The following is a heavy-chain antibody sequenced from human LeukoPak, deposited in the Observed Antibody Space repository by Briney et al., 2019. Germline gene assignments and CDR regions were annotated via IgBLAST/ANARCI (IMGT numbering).Heavy chain of an antibody. V-gene: IGHV3-43*01. CDR1: GFTFYDYT. Sequence: GGSLRLSCAASGFTFYDYTMHWVRQAPGKGLEWVSLINWDGAGTYYADSVKGRFTISRDNSKNSLYLEMNNLRTEDTAVYYCARDMDPTGYWKCIHHWGQGTLVTVSS. J-gene: IGHJ1*01. CDR2: INWDGAGT. CDR3: ARDMDPTGYWKCIHH. D-gene: IGHD3-9*01.